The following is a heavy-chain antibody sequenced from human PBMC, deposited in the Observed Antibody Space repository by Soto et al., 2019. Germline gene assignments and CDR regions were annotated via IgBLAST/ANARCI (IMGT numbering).Heavy chain of an antibody. CDR3: ARYFMVPVDFFDY. Sequence: PSETLSLTCTVSNGSLSSNYWSWIRQSPGKGLEWIGNIDYSGSTNYNPSLKSRVTMSVDTSKNQFKLNLSSVTAADTGVYFCARYFMVPVDFFDYWGQGTMVTVYS. D-gene: IGHD2-8*01. J-gene: IGHJ4*02. CDR1: NGSLSSNY. V-gene: IGHV4-59*01. CDR2: IDYSGST.